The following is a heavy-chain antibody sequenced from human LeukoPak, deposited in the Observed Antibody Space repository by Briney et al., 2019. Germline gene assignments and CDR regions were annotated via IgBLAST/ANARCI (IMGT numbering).Heavy chain of an antibody. Sequence: PSETLSLTCTVSGGSISSYYWSWIRQPPGKGLEWIGYIYYSGSTNYNPSLKSRVTISVDTSKNQFSLKLSSVTAADTAVYYCARAGQWLVPYLFDYWGQGTLDTVSS. CDR1: GGSISSYY. D-gene: IGHD6-19*01. V-gene: IGHV4-59*01. CDR3: ARAGQWLVPYLFDY. CDR2: IYYSGST. J-gene: IGHJ4*02.